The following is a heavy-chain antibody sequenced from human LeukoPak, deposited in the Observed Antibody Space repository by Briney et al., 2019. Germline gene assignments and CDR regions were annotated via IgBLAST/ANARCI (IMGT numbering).Heavy chain of an antibody. CDR1: GFIFSSYS. V-gene: IGHV3-21*01. Sequence: GGSLRLSCAASGFIFSSYSMNWVRQAPGKGLEWVSSISSRSSYINYADSVKGRFAISRDNSKNTLYLQMNSLRPEDTAVYYCARPPAGGFNYWGQGTLVTVSS. CDR2: ISSRSSYI. CDR3: ARPPAGGFNY. J-gene: IGHJ4*02. D-gene: IGHD3-10*01.